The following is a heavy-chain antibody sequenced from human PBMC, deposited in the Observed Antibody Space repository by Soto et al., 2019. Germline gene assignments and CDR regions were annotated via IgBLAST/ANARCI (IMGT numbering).Heavy chain of an antibody. J-gene: IGHJ5*02. CDR3: ARGRVDSKKSYFAP. CDR2: IRSSSSSI. Sequence: VQLVESGGGLVQPGGSLRLSCTASGFTFSIYTMNWVRQAPGKGLEWLSYIRSSSSSIDYADSVKGRFTISRDNAKNSLFLHRNAWREENTVVFFWARGRVDSKKSYFAPGGQGPLVTVSS. V-gene: IGHV3-48*02. D-gene: IGHD2-21*01. CDR1: GFTFSIYT.